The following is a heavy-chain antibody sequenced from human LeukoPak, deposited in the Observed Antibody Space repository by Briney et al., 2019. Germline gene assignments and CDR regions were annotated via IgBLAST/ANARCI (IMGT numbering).Heavy chain of an antibody. J-gene: IGHJ4*02. V-gene: IGHV3-9*01. CDR1: GFTFDDYA. D-gene: IGHD3-9*01. Sequence: PGGSLRLSCAASGFTFDDYAMHWVRQAPGKGLEWVSGISWNSGSIGYADSVKGRFTISRDNAKNSLYLQMNSLRAEDTALYYCAKDMRRRLRYFDWFIGGFDYWGQGTLVTVSS. CDR2: ISWNSGSI. CDR3: AKDMRRRLRYFDWFIGGFDY.